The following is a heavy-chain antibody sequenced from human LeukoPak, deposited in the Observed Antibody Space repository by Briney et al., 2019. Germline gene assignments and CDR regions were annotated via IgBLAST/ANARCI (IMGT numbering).Heavy chain of an antibody. J-gene: IGHJ6*02. CDR3: ARVHYGSGSYYGPQRYYYYGMDV. V-gene: IGHV4-34*01. Sequence: PSETLSLTCAVYGGSFSGYYWSWIRQPPGKGLEWIGEINHSGSTNYNPSLKSRVTISVDTSKNQFSLKLSSVTAADTAVYYCARVHYGSGSYYGPQRYYYYGMDVWGQGTTVTVSS. CDR1: GGSFSGYY. CDR2: INHSGST. D-gene: IGHD3-10*01.